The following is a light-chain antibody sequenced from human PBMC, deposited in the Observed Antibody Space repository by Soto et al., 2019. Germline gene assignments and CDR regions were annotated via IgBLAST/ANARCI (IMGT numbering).Light chain of an antibody. V-gene: IGKV3-11*01. CDR1: QSVSSD. J-gene: IGKJ1*01. CDR3: QQRHNWPRT. Sequence: EIVLTQSPATLSVSPGERATLSCRASQSVSSDLAWYHQKPGQAPRLLIYGASTRATGIPARFSGSGSGTDFTLTISSLEPEDFAVYYCQQRHNWPRTFGQGTKVDIK. CDR2: GAS.